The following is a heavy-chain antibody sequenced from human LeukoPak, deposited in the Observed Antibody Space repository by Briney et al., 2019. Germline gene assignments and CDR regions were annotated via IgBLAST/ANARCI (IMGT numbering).Heavy chain of an antibody. J-gene: IGHJ4*02. CDR2: ISHRGSA. Sequence: SETLSLTCTVPGYSISSGFYWGWVRQPPGKGLEWIGSISHRGSADYNPSLKSRVSISLDTSKNQFSLRVSSVTAADTAVYYCARSFWSDYYAFDYWGQGTLVTVSS. CDR3: ARSFWSDYYAFDY. CDR1: GYSISSGFY. D-gene: IGHD3-3*01. V-gene: IGHV4-38-2*02.